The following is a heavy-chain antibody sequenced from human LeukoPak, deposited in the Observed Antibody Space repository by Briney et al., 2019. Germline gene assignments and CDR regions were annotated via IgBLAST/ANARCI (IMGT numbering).Heavy chain of an antibody. CDR2: IYASGST. V-gene: IGHV4-61*02. Sequence: PSQTLSLTCTVSGGSFSSASYYWSWIRQPAGKGLEWIGRIYASGSTNYNPSLKSRVTISVDTSKNQFSLKLSSVTAADTAVYYCARNRRHGSYNWFNPWGQGTLVTVSS. D-gene: IGHD3-10*01. CDR3: ARNRRHGSYNWFNP. CDR1: GGSFSSASYY. J-gene: IGHJ5*02.